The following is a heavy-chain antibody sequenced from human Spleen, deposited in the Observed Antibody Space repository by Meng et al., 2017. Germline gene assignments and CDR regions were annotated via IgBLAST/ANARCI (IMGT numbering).Heavy chain of an antibody. Sequence: QVRLMESGGGLVKPGGSLRLSCTASGFRFSDYYMTWIRQAPGKGLEWLTYISTTGTTVYYADSVKGRFTISRDNAENSLYLQMNSLRAEDTAVYYCARDRHLVGTYHAPGSFDSWGQGTLVTVSS. CDR1: GFRFSDYY. J-gene: IGHJ4*02. D-gene: IGHD1-26*01. CDR3: ARDRHLVGTYHAPGSFDS. CDR2: ISTTGTTV. V-gene: IGHV3-11*01.